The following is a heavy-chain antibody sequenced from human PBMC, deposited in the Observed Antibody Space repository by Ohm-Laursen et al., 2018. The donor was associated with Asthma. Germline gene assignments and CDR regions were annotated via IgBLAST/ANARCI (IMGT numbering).Heavy chain of an antibody. V-gene: IGHV3-48*01. CDR3: ARDLIVVIPAAPNWFDP. J-gene: IGHJ5*02. CDR1: GFSFSRYS. CDR2: VGSTGTTI. D-gene: IGHD2-2*01. Sequence: GSLRLSCAAPGFSFSRYSMNWVRQAPGKGLEWISFVGSTGTTIFYADSVKGRFTISRDNAKNSLYLQMNSLRAEDTAVYYCARDLIVVIPAAPNWFDPWGQGTLVTVSS.